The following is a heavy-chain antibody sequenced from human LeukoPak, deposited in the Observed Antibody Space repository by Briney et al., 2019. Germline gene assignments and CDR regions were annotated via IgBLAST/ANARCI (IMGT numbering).Heavy chain of an antibody. V-gene: IGHV1-2*02. CDR1: GYTFTGNY. J-gene: IGHJ4*02. CDR2: INPNSGGT. CDR3: ARDQWGDLAAPFDY. D-gene: IGHD6-25*01. Sequence: ASVKVSCKASGYTFTGNYMHWVRQAPGQGLEWMGWINPNSGGTNYAQKFQGRVTMTRDTSIGTAYMELNRLRSDDTAVYYCARDQWGDLAAPFDYWGQGTLVTVSS.